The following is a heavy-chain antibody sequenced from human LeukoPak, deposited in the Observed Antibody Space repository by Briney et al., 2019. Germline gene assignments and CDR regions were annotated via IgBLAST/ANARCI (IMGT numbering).Heavy chain of an antibody. CDR3: ARSTITGGWYPAYYYGMDV. D-gene: IGHD6-19*01. CDR2: ISYDGSNK. CDR1: GFTFSSYG. Sequence: PGGSLRLSCAASGFTFSSYGMHWVRQAPGKGLEWVAVISYDGSNKYYADSVKGRFTISRDNSKNTLYLQMNSLRAEDTAVYYCARSTITGGWYPAYYYGMDVWGQGTTVTVSS. V-gene: IGHV3-30*03. J-gene: IGHJ6*02.